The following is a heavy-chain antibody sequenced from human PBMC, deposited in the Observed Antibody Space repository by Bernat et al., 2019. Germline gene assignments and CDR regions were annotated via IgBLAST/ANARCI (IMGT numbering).Heavy chain of an antibody. V-gene: IGHV3-15*07. J-gene: IGHJ6*02. D-gene: IGHD3/OR15-3a*01. CDR2: IKSKTDGGTT. CDR3: TTEATELGFVDNYGGMDV. CDR1: GFTFSNAW. Sequence: EVQLVESGGGLVKPGGSLRLSCAASGFTFSNAWMNWVRQAPGKGLEWVGRIKSKTDGGTTDYAAPVKGSFTISSDDSKNTLYLQMNSMKTEATAVYYCTTEATELGFVDNYGGMDVWGQGTTVTVSS.